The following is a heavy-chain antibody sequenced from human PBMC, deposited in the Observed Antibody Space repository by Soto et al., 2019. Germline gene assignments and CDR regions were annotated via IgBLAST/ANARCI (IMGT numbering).Heavy chain of an antibody. V-gene: IGHV4-30-2*01. D-gene: IGHD2-15*01. CDR1: GGSISSGGYS. Sequence: QLQLQESGSGLVKPSQTLSLTCAVSGGSISSGGYSWSWIRQPPGKGLVWIGYIYHSGSTYYNPPLKSRVTISVDRSKNQFSLKLSSVLAADTAVYYCARGEGYCSGGSCEEDGGFDPWGQGTLVTVSS. CDR3: ARGEGYCSGGSCEEDGGFDP. J-gene: IGHJ5*02. CDR2: IYHSGST.